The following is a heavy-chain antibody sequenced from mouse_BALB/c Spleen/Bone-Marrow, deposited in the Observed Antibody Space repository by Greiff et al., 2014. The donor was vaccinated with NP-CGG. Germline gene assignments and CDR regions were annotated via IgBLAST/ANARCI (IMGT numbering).Heavy chain of an antibody. J-gene: IGHJ3*01. CDR3: TRSSGSSTSWFAY. Sequence: SGAELMKPGASVKISCKATGYTFSSYWIEWVKQRPGHGLEWIGEILPGSGSTDYNERFKGKATFAADTSSNTAYMQLSSLTSEDSAVHYCTRSSGSSTSWFAYWGQGTLVTVSA. CDR1: GYTFSSYW. D-gene: IGHD1-1*01. V-gene: IGHV1-9*01. CDR2: ILPGSGST.